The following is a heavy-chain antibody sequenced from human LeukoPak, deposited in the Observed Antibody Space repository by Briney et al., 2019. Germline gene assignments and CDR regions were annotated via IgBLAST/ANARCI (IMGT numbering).Heavy chain of an antibody. V-gene: IGHV4-4*07. J-gene: IGHJ2*01. D-gene: IGHD3-10*01. CDR1: GGSINNYF. CDR3: ARPRSSSYWYFDL. Sequence: SETLSLTCTVSGGSINNYFWSWVRQPAGKGLEWIGRIYTTGSTNYTPSLKSRVTMSVDTSKNQFSLRLTSVTAADTAVYYCARPRSSSYWYFDLWGRGTLVTVSS. CDR2: IYTTGST.